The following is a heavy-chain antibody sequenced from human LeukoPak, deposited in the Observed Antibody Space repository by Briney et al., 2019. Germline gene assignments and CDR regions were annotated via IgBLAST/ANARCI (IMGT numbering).Heavy chain of an antibody. CDR3: VRDRSRTTVTRFDS. Sequence: GGSLRLSCVASRFSLSNFWMIWFRQAPGKGLEWVANINEDGSEKNYVDSVKGRFTISRDNAKNSLYLQVSSLRAEDTAVYYCVRDRSRTTVTRFDSWGQGTLVTVSS. D-gene: IGHD4-17*01. V-gene: IGHV3-7*01. CDR2: INEDGSEK. J-gene: IGHJ4*02. CDR1: RFSLSNFW.